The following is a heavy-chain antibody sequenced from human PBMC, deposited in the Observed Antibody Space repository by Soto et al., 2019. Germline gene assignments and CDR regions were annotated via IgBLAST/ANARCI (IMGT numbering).Heavy chain of an antibody. CDR1: GFTFSSYA. CDR3: AKAGDILTGYPLLDYYYYYMDV. D-gene: IGHD3-9*01. CDR2: ISGSGGST. Sequence: PGGSLRLSCAASGFTFSSYAMSWVRQAPGKGLEWVSAISGSGGSTYYADSVKGRFTISRDNSKNTLYLQMNSLRAEDTAVYYCAKAGDILTGYPLLDYYYYYMDVWGKGTTVTVSS. V-gene: IGHV3-23*01. J-gene: IGHJ6*03.